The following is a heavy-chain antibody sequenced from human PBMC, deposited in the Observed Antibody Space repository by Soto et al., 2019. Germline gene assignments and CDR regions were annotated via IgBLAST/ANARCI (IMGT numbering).Heavy chain of an antibody. Sequence: QVLLQESGPGLVKPSQTLTLSCTVSGGSVDSGDHYWSWIRQPPGKGLEWIGYIYYGESTYYNPSLKSRTTISVDPSQNRFSLRLTSVTAADTAVYYCSRDMGSHITTRVFEHWGQGTLVTVSS. CDR3: SRDMGSHITTRVFEH. V-gene: IGHV4-30-4*01. D-gene: IGHD3-22*01. CDR2: IYYGEST. CDR1: GGSVDSGDHY. J-gene: IGHJ4*02.